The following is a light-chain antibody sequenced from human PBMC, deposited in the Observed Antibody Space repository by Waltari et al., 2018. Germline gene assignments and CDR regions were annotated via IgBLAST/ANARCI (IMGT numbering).Light chain of an antibody. CDR2: RAS. Sequence: TVVTQSPATLSVSPGERATPSCKTSPSIGTGLAWYQQKPGQAPRLLIYRASVRATGIPARFSGSGSETEFTLTISSLQSEDFAVYYCQQYNNWPPGTFGQGTKVEI. CDR3: QQYNNWPPGT. J-gene: IGKJ1*01. CDR1: PSIGTG. V-gene: IGKV3-15*01.